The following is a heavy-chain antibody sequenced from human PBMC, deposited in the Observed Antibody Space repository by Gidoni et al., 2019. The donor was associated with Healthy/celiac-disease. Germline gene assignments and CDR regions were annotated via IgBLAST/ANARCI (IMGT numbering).Heavy chain of an antibody. CDR3: ARRGVRYCSGGSCDY. D-gene: IGHD2-15*01. CDR1: GGSISSSSYY. Sequence: QLQLQESGPGLVKPSETLSLTCTVSGGSISSSSYYWGWIRQPPGKGLEWIGSIYYSGSTYYNPSLKSRVTISVDTSKNQFSLKLSSVTAADTAVYYCARRGVRYCSGGSCDYWGQGTLVTVSS. CDR2: IYYSGST. J-gene: IGHJ4*02. V-gene: IGHV4-39*01.